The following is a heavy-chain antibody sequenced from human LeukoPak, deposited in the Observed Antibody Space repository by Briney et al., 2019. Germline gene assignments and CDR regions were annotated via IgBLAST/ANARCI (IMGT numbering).Heavy chain of an antibody. J-gene: IGHJ4*02. V-gene: IGHV3-53*01. Sequence: PGGSLRLSCAASGFTVSSNYMSWVRQAPGKGLEWVSVIYSGGNTYYADSVKGRFTISRDNSKNTLYLQINSLRAKDTAIYYCARDRGDSIVGADFDSWGQGTLVTVSS. CDR2: IYSGGNT. CDR3: ARDRGDSIVGADFDS. CDR1: GFTVSSNY. D-gene: IGHD1-26*01.